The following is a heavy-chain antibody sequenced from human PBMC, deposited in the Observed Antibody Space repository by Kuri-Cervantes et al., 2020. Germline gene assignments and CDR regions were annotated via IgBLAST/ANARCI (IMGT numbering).Heavy chain of an antibody. CDR1: GFTFDDYA. D-gene: IGHD3-22*01. J-gene: IGHJ4*02. V-gene: IGHV3-43D*04. CDR3: ARGAFYDTSGYYPSYFDY. CDR2: ISWDGGST. Sequence: GGSLRLSCAASGFTFDDYAMHWVRQAPGKGLEWVSLISWDGGSTYYADSVKGRFTVSRDNSKNTLYLQMNSLRAEDTAVYYCARGAFYDTSGYYPSYFDYWGQGTLVTVSS.